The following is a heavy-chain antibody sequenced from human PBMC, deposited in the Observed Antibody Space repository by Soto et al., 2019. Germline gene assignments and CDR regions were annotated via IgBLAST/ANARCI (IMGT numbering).Heavy chain of an antibody. CDR3: AHSTGSSWYSSYNWFDP. CDR1: GFSLNTSGVG. J-gene: IGHJ5*02. D-gene: IGHD6-13*01. CDR2: IYWDDDK. Sequence: QITLKESGPTLVKPTQTLTLTCTFSGFSLNTSGVGVGWNRQPPGKALEWLALIYWDDDKLYSPSLKSRLTITNDTSKNQVVLTMINMDPVDTATYYCAHSTGSSWYSSYNWFDPWGQGTLVTVSS. V-gene: IGHV2-5*02.